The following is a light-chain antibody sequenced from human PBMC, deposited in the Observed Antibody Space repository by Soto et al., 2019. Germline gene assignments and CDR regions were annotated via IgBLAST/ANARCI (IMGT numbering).Light chain of an antibody. CDR2: QIS. J-gene: IGKJ2*01. V-gene: IGKV2-24*01. Sequence: DLVMTQTPLSSPVTLGQPASISCRSSQSLVHSDGNTYLSWFQQRPGQPPRLLIYQISNRFSGVPDRFSGSGAGTDFTLKISRVEAEDVGVYYCMQSTQFRTFGQGTKLEIK. CDR3: MQSTQFRT. CDR1: QSLVHSDGNTY.